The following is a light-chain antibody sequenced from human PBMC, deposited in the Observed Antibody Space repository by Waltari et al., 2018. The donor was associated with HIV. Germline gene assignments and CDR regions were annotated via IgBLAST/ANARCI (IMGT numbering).Light chain of an antibody. CDR3: QEYSTSFWT. CDR1: HSVSRW. CDR2: RAS. J-gene: IGKJ1*01. Sequence: DIQMTQFPSTLPASVGDRITLTCRASHSVSRWLAWYQQKPGKAPKVLIYRASSLESGVPSRFSGSGSGTEFHLTISTLQPEDFGTYYCQEYSTSFWTFGPGTTVEVK. V-gene: IGKV1-5*03.